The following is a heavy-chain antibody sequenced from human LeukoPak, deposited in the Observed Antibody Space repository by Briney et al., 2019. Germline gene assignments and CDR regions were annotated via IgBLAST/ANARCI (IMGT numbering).Heavy chain of an antibody. CDR1: GGSISSSSYY. V-gene: IGHV4-39*07. CDR3: ARGNPWGLRFLESYDI. D-gene: IGHD3-3*01. CDR2: IYYSGST. Sequence: SETLSLTRTVSGGSISSSSYYWGWVRQPPGKGLEWIGSIYYSGSTYYNPSLKSRVTISVDTSKNQFSLKLSSVTAADTAVYYCARGNPWGLRFLESYDIWGQGTMVTVSS. J-gene: IGHJ3*02.